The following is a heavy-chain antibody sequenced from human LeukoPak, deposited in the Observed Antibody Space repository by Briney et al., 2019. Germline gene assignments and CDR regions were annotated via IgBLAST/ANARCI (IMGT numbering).Heavy chain of an antibody. CDR2: IWYDGSNK. J-gene: IGHJ4*02. CDR1: EFTFSSYW. Sequence: GGSLRLSCAASEFTFSSYWMHWVRQALGKGLEWVAVIWYDGSNKYYADSVKGRFTISRDNSKNTLYLQMNSLRAEDTAVYYCARGRGLGRFLEWLYLFDYWGQGTLVTVSS. V-gene: IGHV3-33*08. D-gene: IGHD3-3*01. CDR3: ARGRGLGRFLEWLYLFDY.